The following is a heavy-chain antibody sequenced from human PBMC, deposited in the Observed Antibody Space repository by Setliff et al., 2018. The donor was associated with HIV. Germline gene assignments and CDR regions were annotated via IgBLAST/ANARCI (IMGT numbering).Heavy chain of an antibody. Sequence: PGGSLRLSCEVSGFTVSTNYMTWVRQAPGKGLEWVSTIYGDGRTFYTESVEGRFTISRDNAKNSLYLQMNSLRAEDTAVYYCARDMTTVTMYGYYYMDVWGKGTTVTVSS. D-gene: IGHD4-17*01. J-gene: IGHJ6*03. CDR2: IYGDGRT. CDR3: ARDMTTVTMYGYYYMDV. V-gene: IGHV3-53*01. CDR1: GFTVSTNY.